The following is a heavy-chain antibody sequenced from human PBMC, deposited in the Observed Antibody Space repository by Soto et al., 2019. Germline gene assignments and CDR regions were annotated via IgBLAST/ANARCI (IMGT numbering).Heavy chain of an antibody. J-gene: IGHJ4*02. CDR2: IWYDGSNK. CDR3: ARGVTIFGVVIPKPEFDY. Sequence: QVQLVESGGGVVQPGRSLRLSCAASGFTFSSYGMHWVRQAPGKGLEWVAVIWYDGSNKYYADSVKGRFTISRDNSKNTLYLQMNSLRAEDTAVYYCARGVTIFGVVIPKPEFDYWGQGTLVTVSS. D-gene: IGHD3-3*01. V-gene: IGHV3-33*01. CDR1: GFTFSSYG.